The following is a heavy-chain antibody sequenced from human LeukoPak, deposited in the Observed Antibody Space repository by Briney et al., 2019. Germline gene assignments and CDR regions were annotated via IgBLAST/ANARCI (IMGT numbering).Heavy chain of an antibody. Sequence: GGSLRLSCAASGFTFSSYWMSWVRQAPGKGLEWVANIKQDGSEKYYVDSVKGRFTISRDNSKNTLYLQMNSLRAEDTAVYYCARGTPYYYDSKPFDYWGQGNLVTVSS. D-gene: IGHD3-22*01. CDR3: ARGTPYYYDSKPFDY. J-gene: IGHJ4*02. CDR2: IKQDGSEK. CDR1: GFTFSSYW. V-gene: IGHV3-7*01.